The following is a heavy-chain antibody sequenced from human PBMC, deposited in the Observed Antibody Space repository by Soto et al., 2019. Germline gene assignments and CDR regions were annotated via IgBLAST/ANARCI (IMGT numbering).Heavy chain of an antibody. CDR3: ARVNDWDDIAFDF. D-gene: IGHD1-1*01. J-gene: IGHJ4*02. Sequence: EVQLVDSGGGLVQPGRSLRLSCTASGFTFVNYPVAWVRQAPGKGLECVSAISGTGGATYYADSVKGRFTISRDNSKNTLYLQMNNVRVEDTAVYYCARVNDWDDIAFDFWGQGPLVPVSS. V-gene: IGHV3-23*04. CDR2: ISGTGGAT. CDR1: GFTFVNYP.